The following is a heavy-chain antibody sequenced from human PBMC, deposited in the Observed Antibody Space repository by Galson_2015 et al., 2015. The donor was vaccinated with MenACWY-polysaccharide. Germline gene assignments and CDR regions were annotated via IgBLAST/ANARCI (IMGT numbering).Heavy chain of an antibody. V-gene: IGHV3-33*08. Sequence: SLRLSCAASGFTFSSYAMNWVRQAPGKGLEWAAVIWYDGSNKYYADSVNGRFTISRDNSKNTLYLQMNSLRAEDTAMYYCVRDVGGIAAAGTKGWFDPWGQGILVTVSS. D-gene: IGHD6-25*01. CDR1: GFTFSSYA. CDR3: VRDVGGIAAAGTKGWFDP. CDR2: IWYDGSNK. J-gene: IGHJ5*02.